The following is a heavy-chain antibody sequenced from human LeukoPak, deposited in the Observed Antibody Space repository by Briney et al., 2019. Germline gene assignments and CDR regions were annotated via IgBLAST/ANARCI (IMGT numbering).Heavy chain of an antibody. D-gene: IGHD5-18*01. V-gene: IGHV3-53*01. Sequence: PGGSLRLSCAASGFTVSSNYMSWVRQAPGKGLEWVSVIYSGGSTYYADSVKGRFTISRDNAKNSLYLQMNSLRAEDTAVYYCAREGIQLWLRSIDYWGQGTLVTVSS. CDR1: GFTVSSNY. CDR3: AREGIQLWLRSIDY. CDR2: IYSGGST. J-gene: IGHJ4*02.